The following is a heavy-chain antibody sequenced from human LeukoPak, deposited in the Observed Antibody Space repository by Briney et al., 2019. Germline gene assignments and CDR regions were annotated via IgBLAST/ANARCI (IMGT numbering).Heavy chain of an antibody. Sequence: SETLSLTCAVYGGSFSGYYWSWIRQPPGKGLECIGEINHSGSTNYNPSLKSRVTISVDTSKNQFSLKLSSVTAADTAVYYCARRASSGYDYWGQGTLVTVSS. CDR2: INHSGST. D-gene: IGHD3-22*01. CDR3: ARRASSGYDY. CDR1: GGSFSGYY. V-gene: IGHV4-34*01. J-gene: IGHJ4*02.